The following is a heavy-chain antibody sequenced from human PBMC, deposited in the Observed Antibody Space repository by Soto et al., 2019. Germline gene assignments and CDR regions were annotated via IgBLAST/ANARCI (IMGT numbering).Heavy chain of an antibody. Sequence: EVQLVESGGGLVQPGGSLRLSCAASGFTFSRYWMHWVRQAPGKGLVWVSRIAGEGISTNYADSVKGRFTASRDNAKNTVYREMSSLRAEDTAVYYCIRELRSSDFWGQGTLVTVSS. V-gene: IGHV3-74*01. CDR3: IRELRSSDF. CDR1: GFTFSRYW. D-gene: IGHD2-15*01. J-gene: IGHJ4*02. CDR2: IAGEGIST.